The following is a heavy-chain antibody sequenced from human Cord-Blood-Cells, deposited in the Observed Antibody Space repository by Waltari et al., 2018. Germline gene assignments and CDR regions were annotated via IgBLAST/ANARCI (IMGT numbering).Heavy chain of an antibody. CDR2: VHSVNGNT. CDR1: GYTFTSYA. V-gene: IGHV1-3*01. Sequence: QAQLVQSGAEVKKPGASATVSCKASGYTFTSYAMHWVRQAPGQRLEWMGWVHSVNGNTKYSQKFQGRVTITRDTSAGTAYMEMSRLGSEETAVYYCARDQDLVASGDAFESWCQGAMVTVTS. J-gene: IGHJ3*02. CDR3: ARDQDLVASGDAFES. D-gene: IGHD2-2*01.